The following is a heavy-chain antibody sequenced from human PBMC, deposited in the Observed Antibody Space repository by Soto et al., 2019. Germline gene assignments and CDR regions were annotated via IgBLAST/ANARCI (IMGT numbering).Heavy chain of an antibody. Sequence: QVQLVESGGGVVQPGRSLRLSCAASGFTFSSYGMHWVRQAPGKGLEWVAVIWYVGSNKYYADSVKGRFTISRDNSKNTLYLQMNSLRAEDTAVYYCARDQGDIVVVVAAGAFDIWGQGTMVTVSS. CDR2: IWYVGSNK. V-gene: IGHV3-33*01. CDR3: ARDQGDIVVVVAAGAFDI. CDR1: GFTFSSYG. D-gene: IGHD2-15*01. J-gene: IGHJ3*02.